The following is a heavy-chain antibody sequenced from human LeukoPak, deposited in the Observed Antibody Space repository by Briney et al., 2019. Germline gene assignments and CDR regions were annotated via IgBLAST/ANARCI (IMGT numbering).Heavy chain of an antibody. CDR1: GGSISSGSYY. V-gene: IGHV4-61*02. CDR3: ARHLVYSGYDPDY. D-gene: IGHD5-12*01. Sequence: SETLSLTCTVSGGSISSGSYYWSWIRQPAGKGLEWIGRIYTSGSTNYNPSLKSRVTISVDTSKNQFSLKLSSVTAADTAVYYCARHLVYSGYDPDYWGQGTLVTVSS. J-gene: IGHJ4*02. CDR2: IYTSGST.